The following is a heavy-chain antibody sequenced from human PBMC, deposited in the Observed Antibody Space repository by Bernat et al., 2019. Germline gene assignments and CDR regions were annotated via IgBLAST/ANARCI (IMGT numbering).Heavy chain of an antibody. CDR2: ISGSGGST. CDR3: ATDIYGSGSYIGY. CDR1: GFTFSSYA. D-gene: IGHD3-10*01. Sequence: EVQLVESGGGLVQPGGSLRLSCAASGFTFSSYAMSWVRQAPGKGLEWVSAISGSGGSTYYADSVNGRFTISRDNSKNTLYLQMNSLRAEDTAVYYCATDIYGSGSYIGYWGQGTLVTVSS. J-gene: IGHJ4*02. V-gene: IGHV3-23*04.